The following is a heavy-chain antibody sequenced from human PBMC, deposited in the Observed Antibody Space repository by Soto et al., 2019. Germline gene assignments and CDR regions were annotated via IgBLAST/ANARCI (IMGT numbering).Heavy chain of an antibody. CDR3: TRSGGGLLWFGELLSNWVDY. V-gene: IGHV3-49*03. Sequence: GGSLRLSCTASGFTFGDYAMSWFRQAPGKGLEWVGFIRSKAYGGTTEYAASVKGRFTISRDDSKSIAYLQMNSLKTEDTAVYYCTRSGGGLLWFGELLSNWVDYWGQGTLVTVSS. D-gene: IGHD3-10*01. J-gene: IGHJ4*02. CDR2: IRSKAYGGTT. CDR1: GFTFGDYA.